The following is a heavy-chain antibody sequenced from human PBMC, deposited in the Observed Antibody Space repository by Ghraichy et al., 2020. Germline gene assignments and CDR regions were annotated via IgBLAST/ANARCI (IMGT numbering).Heavy chain of an antibody. Sequence: SETLSLTCSVSGAPISSGTNYWTWISQYPGKGLEWIGYIHDSGSTYYNPSLKSRVTISLGPSQKQFSLKLSSVSAADTAIYYCARDTSGYWDYWGQGTLVTVSS. V-gene: IGHV4-31*03. CDR1: GAPISSGTNY. D-gene: IGHD3-22*01. CDR3: ARDTSGYWDY. CDR2: IHDSGST. J-gene: IGHJ4*02.